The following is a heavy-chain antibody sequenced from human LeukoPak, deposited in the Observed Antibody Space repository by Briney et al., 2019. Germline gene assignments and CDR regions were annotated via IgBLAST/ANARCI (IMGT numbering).Heavy chain of an antibody. J-gene: IGHJ4*02. V-gene: IGHV4-59*01. CDR2: IYYSGST. D-gene: IGHD3-22*01. CDR1: GGSIRNYY. CDR3: ARDSNDSSIPCFDY. Sequence: PSETLSLTCTVSGGSIRNYYWSWIRQPPGKGLEWIGYIYYSGSTNYKSSLKSRITISVDTSKNQTSLKLSSVTAADTAVYYCARDSNDSSIPCFDYWGQGSLVTVSS.